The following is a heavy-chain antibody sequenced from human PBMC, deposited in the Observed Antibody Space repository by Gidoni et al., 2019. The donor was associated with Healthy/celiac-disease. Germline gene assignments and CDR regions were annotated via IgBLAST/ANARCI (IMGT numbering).Heavy chain of an antibody. J-gene: IGHJ6*02. V-gene: IGHV3-9*01. CDR2: ISWNSGSI. D-gene: IGHD2-21*02. CDR1: GFTFDDYA. CDR3: AKDSAYCGGDCYSYYYGMDV. Sequence: EVQLVESGGGLVQPGRSLRLSCAASGFTFDDYAMHWVRQAPGKGLEWVSGISWNSGSIGYADSVKGRFTISRDNAKNSLYLQMNSLRAEDTALYYCAKDSAYCGGDCYSYYYGMDVWGQGTTVTVSS.